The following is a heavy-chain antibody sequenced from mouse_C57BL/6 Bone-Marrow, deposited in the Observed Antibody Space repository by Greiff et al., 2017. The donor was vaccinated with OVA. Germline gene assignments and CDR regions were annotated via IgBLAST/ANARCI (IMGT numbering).Heavy chain of an antibody. CDR3: TAYYSNYVDAMDY. J-gene: IGHJ4*01. Sequence: EVQLQESGGGLVQPGGSMKLSCVASGFTFSNYWMNWVRQSPEKGLEWVAQIRLKSDNYATHYAESVKGRFTISRDDSKSSVYLQMNNLRAEDTGIYYCTAYYSNYVDAMDYWGQGTSVTVSS. CDR2: IRLKSDNYAT. CDR1: GFTFSNYW. V-gene: IGHV6-3*01. D-gene: IGHD2-5*01.